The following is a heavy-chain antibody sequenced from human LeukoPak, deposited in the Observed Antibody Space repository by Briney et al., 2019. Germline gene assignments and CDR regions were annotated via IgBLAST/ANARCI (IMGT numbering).Heavy chain of an antibody. CDR2: ISGSGGST. CDR3: AKDGGEYSSSFGIYYYYYGMDV. Sequence: GGSLRLSCAASGFTFSSYAMSWVRQAPGKGLEWVSAISGSGGSTYYADSVKGRFTISRDNSKNTLYLQMNSLRAEDTAVYYCAKDGGEYSSSFGIYYYYYGMDVWGQGTTVTVSS. V-gene: IGHV3-23*01. J-gene: IGHJ6*02. D-gene: IGHD6-6*01. CDR1: GFTFSSYA.